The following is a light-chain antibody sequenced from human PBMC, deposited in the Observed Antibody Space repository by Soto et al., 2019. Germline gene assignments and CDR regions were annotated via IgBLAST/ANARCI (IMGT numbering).Light chain of an antibody. J-gene: IGLJ1*01. CDR1: PGDIGFYNY. Sequence: QSALTQPASVSGSPGQSLTISCTGTPGDIGFYNYVSWYQQYPGNAPKLLIYGVTNRPSGISSRFSGSKSGSTASLTISGHRDEDEADYYCSSYSNTYCCFFGSGTKV. CDR2: GVT. V-gene: IGLV2-14*01. CDR3: SSYSNTYCCF.